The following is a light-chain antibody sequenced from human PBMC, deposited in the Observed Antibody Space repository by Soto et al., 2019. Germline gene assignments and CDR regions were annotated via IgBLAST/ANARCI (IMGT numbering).Light chain of an antibody. CDR2: SAS. J-gene: IGKJ1*01. V-gene: IGKV3-20*01. CDR3: QQYGSSPRT. CDR1: QSVSSNY. Sequence: EVVLTQSPGTLSLSPGERATLSCRASQSVSSNYLAWYQQKPGQAPRLLIYSASSRATGIPDRFSGSGSGTDFTLTISRLEPEDFEVYYCQQYGSSPRTFGQGTKV.